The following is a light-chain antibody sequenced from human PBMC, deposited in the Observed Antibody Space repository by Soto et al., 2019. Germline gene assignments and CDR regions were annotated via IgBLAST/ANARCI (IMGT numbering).Light chain of an antibody. V-gene: IGLV2-23*02. CDR3: CSYAGSSTSHWV. CDR2: EVS. J-gene: IGLJ3*02. CDR1: SSDVGSYNL. Sequence: QSALTQPASVSGSPGQSITISCTGTSSDVGSYNLVSWYQQHPGEAPKLMIYEVSKRPSGVSNRFSGSKSGNTASLTISGLQAEDEADYYCCSYAGSSTSHWVLGGGTKLTVL.